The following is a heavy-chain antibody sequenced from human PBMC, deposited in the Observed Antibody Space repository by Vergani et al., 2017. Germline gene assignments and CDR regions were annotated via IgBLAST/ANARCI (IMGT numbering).Heavy chain of an antibody. J-gene: IGHJ4*02. CDR3: AKVDYDFWSGYYSFDY. Sequence: EVQLLESGGGSVQPGGSLRLSCAASGFTFSSYAMSWVRQAPGKGLEWVSAISGSGGSTYYADSVKGRFTISRDNSKNTLYLQMNSLRAEDTAVYYCAKVDYDFWSGYYSFDYWGQGTLVTVSS. CDR1: GFTFSSYA. D-gene: IGHD3-3*01. V-gene: IGHV3-23*01. CDR2: ISGSGGST.